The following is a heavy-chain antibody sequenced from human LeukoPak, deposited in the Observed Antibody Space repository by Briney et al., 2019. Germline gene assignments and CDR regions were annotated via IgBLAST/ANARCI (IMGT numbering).Heavy chain of an antibody. V-gene: IGHV3-30-3*01. Sequence: PGGSLRLSCAASGFTFSTYAMHWVRQAPGKGLEWVTVISYDGSNKYYADSVKGRFTISRDDSKNTLYLQMNSPRAEDTAVYYCARQALGSGYYPYFDYWGQGTLVTVSS. CDR3: ARQALGSGYYPYFDY. D-gene: IGHD3-22*01. J-gene: IGHJ4*02. CDR1: GFTFSTYA. CDR2: ISYDGSNK.